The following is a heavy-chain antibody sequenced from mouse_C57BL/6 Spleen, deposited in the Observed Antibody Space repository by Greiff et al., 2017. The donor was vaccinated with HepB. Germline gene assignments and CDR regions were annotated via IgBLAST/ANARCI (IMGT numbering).Heavy chain of an antibody. D-gene: IGHD1-1*01. CDR1: GYTFTDYN. CDR2: INPNNGGT. V-gene: IGHV1-18*01. CDR3: ARWVVARGGFDY. Sequence: DVQLQESGPELVKPGASVKIPCKASGYTFTDYNMDWVKQSHGKSLEWIGDINPNNGGTIYNQKFKGKATLTVDKSSSTAYMELRSLTSEDTAVYYCARWVVARGGFDYWGQGTTLTVSS. J-gene: IGHJ2*01.